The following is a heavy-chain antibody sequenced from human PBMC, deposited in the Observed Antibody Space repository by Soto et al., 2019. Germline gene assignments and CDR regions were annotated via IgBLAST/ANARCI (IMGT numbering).Heavy chain of an antibody. V-gene: IGHV4-34*01. J-gene: IGHJ6*02. D-gene: IGHD4-4*01. CDR1: GGSFSGYY. CDR2: INHSGST. CDR3: ARDTTVTGYYYYYGMDV. Sequence: SETLSLTCAVYGGSFSGYYWSWIRQPPGKGLERIGEINHSGSTNYNPSLKSRVTISVDTSKNQFSLKLSSVTAADTAVYYCARDTTVTGYYYYYGMDVWGQGTTVTVSS.